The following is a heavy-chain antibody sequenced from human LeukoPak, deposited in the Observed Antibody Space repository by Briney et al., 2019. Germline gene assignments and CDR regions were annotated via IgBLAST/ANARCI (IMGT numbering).Heavy chain of an antibody. V-gene: IGHV1-2*02. CDR1: GYAFTGNY. CDR3: ARDGAVAGTAYPEY. Sequence: GTSVTLSRKGSGYAFTGNYNHWVRHAPGQGNEWMGWINPNSGGTKYAQKFQGRVTMTRDTSISTAYMELSSLTSDDTALYYCARDGAVAGTAYPEYWGQGTLVTVSS. D-gene: IGHD6-19*01. J-gene: IGHJ4*02. CDR2: INPNSGGT.